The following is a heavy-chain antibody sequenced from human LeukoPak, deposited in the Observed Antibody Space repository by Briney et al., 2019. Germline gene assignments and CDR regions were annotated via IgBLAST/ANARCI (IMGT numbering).Heavy chain of an antibody. D-gene: IGHD3-3*01. CDR3: AKDPNDFWRGYRHLNNWFDP. CDR1: GFTFSSYA. Sequence: PGGSLRLSCAASGFTFSSYAMSWVRQAPGKGLEWVSAISGSGGSTYYADSVKGRFTISRDNAKNTLYLQMNSLRAEDTAVYYCAKDPNDFWRGYRHLNNWFDPWGQGTLVTVSS. V-gene: IGHV3-23*01. CDR2: ISGSGGST. J-gene: IGHJ5*02.